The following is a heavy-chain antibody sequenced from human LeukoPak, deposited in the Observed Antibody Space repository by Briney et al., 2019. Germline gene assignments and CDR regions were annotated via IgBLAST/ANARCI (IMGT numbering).Heavy chain of an antibody. V-gene: IGHV4-4*07. CDR2: IHTSGST. CDR1: GGSISSYY. J-gene: IGHJ4*02. D-gene: IGHD3-10*01. Sequence: SETLSLTCSVSGGSISSYYWNWIRQLAGKGLEWIGRIHTSGSTNYNPSLKSRVTISVDTSKNQFSLKLSSVTAADTAVYYCARLLSGPYYYGSGSYYNYWGQGTLVTVSS. CDR3: ARLLSGPYYYGSGSYYNY.